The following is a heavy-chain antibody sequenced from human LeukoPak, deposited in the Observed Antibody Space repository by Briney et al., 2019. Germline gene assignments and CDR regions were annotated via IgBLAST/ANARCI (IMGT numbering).Heavy chain of an antibody. Sequence: ASVKVSCKASGYTFTSYYMHWVRQAPRQGLEWMGIINPRSGSTSYAQKFQSRVTMTRDTSTSTVYMELSSLRSEDTAVYYCARGSSGSGSYYTFDYWGQGTLVTVSS. CDR1: GYTFTSYY. CDR3: ARGSSGSGSYYTFDY. J-gene: IGHJ4*02. V-gene: IGHV1-46*01. D-gene: IGHD3-10*01. CDR2: INPRSGST.